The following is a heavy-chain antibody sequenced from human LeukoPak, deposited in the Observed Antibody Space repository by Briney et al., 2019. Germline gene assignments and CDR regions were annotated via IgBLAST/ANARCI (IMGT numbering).Heavy chain of an antibody. D-gene: IGHD5-18*01. CDR2: ISYDGSNK. CDR3: AKEALGGYSYGYWYYFDY. Sequence: GGSLRLSCAASGFTFSSYGMHWVRQAPGRGLEWVAVISYDGSNKYYADSVKGRFTISRDNSKNTLYLQMSSLRAEDTAVYYCAKEALGGYSYGYWYYFDYWGQGTLVTVSS. CDR1: GFTFSSYG. J-gene: IGHJ4*02. V-gene: IGHV3-30*18.